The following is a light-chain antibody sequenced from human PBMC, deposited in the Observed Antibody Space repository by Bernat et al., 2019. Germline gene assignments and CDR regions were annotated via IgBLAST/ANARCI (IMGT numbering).Light chain of an antibody. CDR3: KSYTTTSAPYV. CDR2: NVT. V-gene: IGLV2-14*03. CDR1: SSDIGAYNY. Sequence: QSALTQPASVSGSPGQSITISCTGTSSDIGAYNYVSWYQQHPGKAPKLLICNVTNRPSGVSSRFSGSKSGNTASLTISGLQADDEADYYCKSYTTTSAPYVFRTGTKVTVL. J-gene: IGLJ1*01.